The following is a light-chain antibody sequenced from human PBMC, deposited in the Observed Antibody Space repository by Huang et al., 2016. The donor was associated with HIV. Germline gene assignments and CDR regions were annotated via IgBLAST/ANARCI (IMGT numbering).Light chain of an antibody. Sequence: EIVVTQSPATLSLSPGVRATLSCRTRQSVSSNLAWYQQRPDQPPRLLIYDTFKRAVGVAARFSGSGSGTDFALTISSLEPEDFAIYYCRLGNTWRGPTFGPKTGVDV. CDR2: DTF. CDR3: RLGNTWRGPT. V-gene: IGKV3-11*01. CDR1: QSVSSN. J-gene: IGKJ3*01.